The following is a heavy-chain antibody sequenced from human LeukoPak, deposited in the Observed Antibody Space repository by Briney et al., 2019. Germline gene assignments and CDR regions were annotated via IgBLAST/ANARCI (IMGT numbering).Heavy chain of an antibody. V-gene: IGHV4-4*07. CDR2: IYTSGST. Sequence: LESIGRIYTSGSTNYNPSLKSRVTMSVDTSKNQFSLRLSSVTAADTAVYYCARDFPTEGDYWGQGTLVTVSS. CDR3: ARDFPTEGDY. D-gene: IGHD4-11*01. J-gene: IGHJ4*02.